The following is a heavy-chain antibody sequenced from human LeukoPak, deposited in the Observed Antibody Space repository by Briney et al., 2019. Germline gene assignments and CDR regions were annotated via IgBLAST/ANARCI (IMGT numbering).Heavy chain of an antibody. V-gene: IGHV3-30*02. CDR1: GFTFSSYG. CDR3: AKAWAWSRELGDY. D-gene: IGHD1-26*01. J-gene: IGHJ4*02. Sequence: GGSLRLSCAASGFTFSSYGMHWVRQAPGKGLEWVAFIRYDGSNKYYADSVKGRFTISRDNSKNTLYLQMNSLRAEDTAVYYCAKAWAWSRELGDYWGQGTLVTVSS. CDR2: IRYDGSNK.